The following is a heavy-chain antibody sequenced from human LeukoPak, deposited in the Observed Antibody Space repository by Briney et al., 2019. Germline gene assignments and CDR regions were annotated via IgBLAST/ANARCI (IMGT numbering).Heavy chain of an antibody. CDR3: ARGECSGGSCYSGDY. V-gene: IGHV3-64*01. J-gene: IGHJ4*02. CDR1: GFTFSSYA. Sequence: GGSLRLSCAASGFTFSSYAMHWVRQAPGKGLEYVSAISSNGGSTYYANSVKGRFTISRDNPKNTLYLQMGSLRAEDMAVYYCARGECSGGSCYSGDYWGQGTLVTVSS. D-gene: IGHD2-15*01. CDR2: ISSNGGST.